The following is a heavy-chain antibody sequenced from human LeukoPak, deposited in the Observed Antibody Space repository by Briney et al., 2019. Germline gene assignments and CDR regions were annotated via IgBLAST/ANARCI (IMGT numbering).Heavy chain of an antibody. V-gene: IGHV3-48*04. CDR1: GFTFSSYT. J-gene: IGHJ4*02. Sequence: GGSLRLSCAASGFTFSSYTMSWVRQAPGRGLEWISCISSSSSTIYYADSVKGRFTISRDNAKNSLYLQMNSLRAEDTAVYYCALSIWLQPIDYWGQGTLVTVSS. D-gene: IGHD5-24*01. CDR3: ALSIWLQPIDY. CDR2: ISSSSSTI.